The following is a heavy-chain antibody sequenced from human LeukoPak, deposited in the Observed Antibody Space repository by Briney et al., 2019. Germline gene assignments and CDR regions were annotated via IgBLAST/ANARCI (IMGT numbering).Heavy chain of an antibody. V-gene: IGHV4-39*07. J-gene: IGHJ4*02. D-gene: IGHD3-10*01. Sequence: SETLSLTCTVSGGSISSNGYCWGWIRQPPGKGLEWIGNIYYSGSKTFNNPSLKSRVSISVDTSKNQFSLKLSSVTAADTAVYYCVEYDSGSYRAYFDSWGQGILVTVSS. CDR1: GGSISSNGYC. CDR3: VEYDSGSYRAYFDS. CDR2: IYYSGSKT.